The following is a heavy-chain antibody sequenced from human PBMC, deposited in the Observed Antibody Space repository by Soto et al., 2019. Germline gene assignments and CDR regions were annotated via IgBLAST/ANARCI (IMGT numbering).Heavy chain of an antibody. CDR2: IYYSGST. D-gene: IGHD6-19*01. Sequence: SETLSLTCTASGGSISSYYWSWIRQPPGKGLEWIGYIYYSGSTNYNPSLKSRVTISVDTSKNQFSLKLSSVTAADTAVYYCVAVAGTYFDYWGQGTLVTVSS. CDR3: VAVAGTYFDY. J-gene: IGHJ4*02. CDR1: GGSISSYY. V-gene: IGHV4-59*01.